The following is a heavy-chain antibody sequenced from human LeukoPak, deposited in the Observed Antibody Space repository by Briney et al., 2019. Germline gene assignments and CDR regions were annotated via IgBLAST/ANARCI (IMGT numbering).Heavy chain of an antibody. D-gene: IGHD3-3*02. V-gene: IGHV4-39*01. CDR3: ASVGIFGVVTHDAFDI. J-gene: IGHJ3*02. Sequence: KPSETLSLTCTVSARSISSSSYYWGWIRQPPGKGLEWIGSIYYSGSTYYNPSLKSRVTISVDTSKNQFSLKLSSVTAADTAVYYCASVGIFGVVTHDAFDIWGQGTMVTVSS. CDR1: ARSISSSSYY. CDR2: IYYSGST.